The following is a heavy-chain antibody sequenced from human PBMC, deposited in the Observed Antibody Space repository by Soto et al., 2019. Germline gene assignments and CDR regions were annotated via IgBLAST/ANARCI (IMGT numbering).Heavy chain of an antibody. V-gene: IGHV3-23*01. D-gene: IGHD3-10*01. Sequence: GSLRLSCVAPGXTFSNYVMSWVRQAPGKGLEFVAAIPGNGGILYYTDYVKGRFSISRDKSKNTLHLKMNRLRAEDTAVYYCARRQLFSFDSWGQGILGTVSS. J-gene: IGHJ4*02. CDR2: IPGNGGIL. CDR1: GXTFSNYV. CDR3: ARRQLFSFDS.